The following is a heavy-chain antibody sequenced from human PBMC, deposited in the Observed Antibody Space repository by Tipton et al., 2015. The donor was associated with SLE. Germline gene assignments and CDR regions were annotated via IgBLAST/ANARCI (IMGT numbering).Heavy chain of an antibody. Sequence: QLVQSGGVVVQPGGSLRLSCAASGFTFDDYTMHWVRQAPGKGLEWVSLISWDGGSTYYADSVKGRFTISRDNSKNSLYLQMNSLRAEDTALYYCAKGRAAAGADAFDIWGQGTMVTVSS. D-gene: IGHD6-13*01. CDR3: AKGRAAAGADAFDI. J-gene: IGHJ3*02. V-gene: IGHV3-43*01. CDR1: GFTFDDYT. CDR2: ISWDGGST.